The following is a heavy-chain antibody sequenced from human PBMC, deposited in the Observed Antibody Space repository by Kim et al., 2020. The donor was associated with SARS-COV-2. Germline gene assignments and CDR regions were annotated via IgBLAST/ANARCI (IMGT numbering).Heavy chain of an antibody. CDR1: GGSISSGDYY. D-gene: IGHD4-17*01. J-gene: IGHJ4*02. Sequence: SETLSLTCTVSGGSISSGDYYWSWIRQPPGKGLEWIGYIYYSGSTYYNPSLKSRVTISVDTSKNQFSLKLSSVTAADTAVYYCARVSLDGDYIDYWGQGTLVTVSS. CDR3: ARVSLDGDYIDY. CDR2: IYYSGST. V-gene: IGHV4-30-4*01.